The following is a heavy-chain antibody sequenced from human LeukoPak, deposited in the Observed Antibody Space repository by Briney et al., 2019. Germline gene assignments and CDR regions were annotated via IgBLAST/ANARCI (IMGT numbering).Heavy chain of an antibody. CDR1: GFTFSSFW. CDR3: TRDLLYSSGLDY. Sequence: GGTLRLSCAASGFTFSSFWMSWVRQAPGKGLEWVANIKQDGSEKYYVDSVKGRFTISRDNAKNSLYLQMNGLRAEDTAVYYCTRDLLYSSGLDYWGQGTLVTVSS. CDR2: IKQDGSEK. V-gene: IGHV3-7*01. D-gene: IGHD3-22*01. J-gene: IGHJ4*02.